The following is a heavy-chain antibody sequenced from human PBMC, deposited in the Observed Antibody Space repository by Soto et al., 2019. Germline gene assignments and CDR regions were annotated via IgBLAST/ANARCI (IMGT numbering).Heavy chain of an antibody. J-gene: IGHJ6*02. CDR3: AKDLTHGSGIIYGMDI. CDR1: GFTFSSYA. Sequence: TGGSLRLSCAASGFTFSSYAMTWVRQAPGKGLEWVSLISYDGSNKYYADSVKGRFTISRDNSKNTLYLEVNSLRAEDTAVYYCAKDLTHGSGIIYGMDIWGQGTTVTVSS. D-gene: IGHD3-10*01. CDR2: ISYDGSNK. V-gene: IGHV3-30*18.